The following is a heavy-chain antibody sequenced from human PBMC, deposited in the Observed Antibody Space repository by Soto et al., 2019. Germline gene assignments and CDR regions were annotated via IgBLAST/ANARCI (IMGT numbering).Heavy chain of an antibody. J-gene: IGHJ4*02. V-gene: IGHV3-48*02. CDR1: GFTFSNYG. CDR2: ISENSGTI. D-gene: IGHD5-12*01. Sequence: HPGGSLRLSCAASGFTFSNYGMNWVRQAPGKGLEWVSYISENSGTIYYADSVKGRFTISRDTAKNSLYLQMNSLRDEDTAIYYRARATGIWLRLGRLDDWGQGTLVTVSS. CDR3: ARATGIWLRLGRLDD.